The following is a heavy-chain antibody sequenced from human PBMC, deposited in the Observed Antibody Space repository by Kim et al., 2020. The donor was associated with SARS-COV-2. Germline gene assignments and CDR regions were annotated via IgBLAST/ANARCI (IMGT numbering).Heavy chain of an antibody. Sequence: ADSVKGRFTVSRDNSKNTLYLQMNSLRAEDTAVYYCAKTLDSLYYYGMDVWGQGTTVTVSS. CDR3: AKTLDSLYYYGMDV. D-gene: IGHD3-16*01. V-gene: IGHV3-23*01. J-gene: IGHJ6*02.